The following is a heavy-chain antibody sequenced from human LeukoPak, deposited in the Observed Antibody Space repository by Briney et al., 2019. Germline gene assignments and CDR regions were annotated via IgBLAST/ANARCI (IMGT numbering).Heavy chain of an antibody. V-gene: IGHV1-2*02. J-gene: IGHJ4*02. CDR3: ARMGITGTPFDY. Sequence: WASVKDSCKASGYTFTGYYMHWVRPAPGQGLAWMGWINPNSGSTNYAQKFQGRVTMTRDTTISTAYMEQSKLRSDDTAVYYCARMGITGTPFDYWGQGTLVTVSS. CDR2: INPNSGST. D-gene: IGHD1-20*01. CDR1: GYTFTGYY.